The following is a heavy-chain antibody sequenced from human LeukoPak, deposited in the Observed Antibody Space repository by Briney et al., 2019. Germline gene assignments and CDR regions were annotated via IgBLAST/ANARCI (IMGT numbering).Heavy chain of an antibody. V-gene: IGHV1-69*13. Sequence: GASVKVSCKASGGSLIIFALNWVRQTPGQGLEWMGGIIPIFGSTNYAQKFQVRVTITADESTNTAYMELNSLRSEDTGVYYCARVMVVAGNGGYFLYWGQGTLVTVSS. D-gene: IGHD2-15*01. CDR3: ARVMVVAGNGGYFLY. CDR2: IIPIFGST. CDR1: GGSLIIFA. J-gene: IGHJ1*01.